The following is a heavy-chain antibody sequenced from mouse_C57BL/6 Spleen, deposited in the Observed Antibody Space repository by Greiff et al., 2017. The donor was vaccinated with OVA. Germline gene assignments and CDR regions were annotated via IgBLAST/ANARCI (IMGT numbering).Heavy chain of an antibody. J-gene: IGHJ4*01. V-gene: IGHV1-53*01. CDR2: INPSNGGT. CDR1: GYTFTSYW. CDR3: ALITTVVATPYYAMDY. D-gene: IGHD1-1*01. Sequence: QVQLQQPGTELVKPGASVKLSCKASGYTFTSYWMHWVKQRPGQGLEWIGNINPSNGGTNYNEKFKSKATLTVDKSSSTAYMQLSSLTSEDSAVYYCALITTVVATPYYAMDYWGQGTSVTVSS.